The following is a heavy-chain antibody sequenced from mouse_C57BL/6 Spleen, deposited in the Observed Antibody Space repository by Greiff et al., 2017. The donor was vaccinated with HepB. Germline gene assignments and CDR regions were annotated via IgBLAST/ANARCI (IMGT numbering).Heavy chain of an antibody. CDR1: GYTFTDYY. CDR3: ARRKIWDDYAMDY. J-gene: IGHJ4*01. CDR2: IYPGSGNT. D-gene: IGHD4-1*01. V-gene: IGHV1-76*01. Sequence: VQLQQSGAELVRPGASVKLSCKASGYTFTDYYINWVKQRPGQGLEWIARIYPGSGNTYYNEKFKGKATLTAEKSSSTAYMQLSSLTSEESAVYFCARRKIWDDYAMDYWGQGSSVTVSS.